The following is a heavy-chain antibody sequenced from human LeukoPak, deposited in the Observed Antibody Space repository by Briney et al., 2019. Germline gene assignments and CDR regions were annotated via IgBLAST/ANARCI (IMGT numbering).Heavy chain of an antibody. CDR1: GFTFSSYE. CDR2: ISSSGSTI. J-gene: IGHJ6*04. V-gene: IGHV3-48*03. D-gene: IGHD3-10*02. Sequence: GGSLRLSCAASGFTFSSYERNWVRQAPGKGLEWVSYISSSGSTIYYADSVKGRFTIYRDNAKNSLYLQMNSLRAEDTAVYYCAELGITMIGGVWGKGTPVTISS. CDR3: AELGITMIGGV.